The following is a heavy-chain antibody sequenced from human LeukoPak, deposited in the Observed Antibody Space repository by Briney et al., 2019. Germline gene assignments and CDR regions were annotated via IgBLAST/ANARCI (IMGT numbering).Heavy chain of an antibody. Sequence: ASVKVSCKASGYTFTSYGISWVRQAPGQGLEGMGWISAYNGNTNYAQKLQGRVTMTTDTSTSTAYMELRSLRSDDTAVYYCARGPRYYDSSGYYYQFDYWGQGTLVTVSS. V-gene: IGHV1-18*01. CDR2: ISAYNGNT. CDR1: GYTFTSYG. J-gene: IGHJ4*02. CDR3: ARGPRYYDSSGYYYQFDY. D-gene: IGHD3-22*01.